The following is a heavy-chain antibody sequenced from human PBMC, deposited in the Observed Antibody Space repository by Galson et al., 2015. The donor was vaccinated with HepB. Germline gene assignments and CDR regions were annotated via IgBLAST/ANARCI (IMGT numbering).Heavy chain of an antibody. V-gene: IGHV3-7*03. D-gene: IGHD6-6*01. Sequence: SLRLSCAASGFTFSSYWMGWVRQAPGKGLEWVANINQDGSEKYYVDSVKGRFTISRDNAKNSLFLQMNSLRAEDTALYYCAKDVSSSSVWYFDLWGRGTLVTVSS. J-gene: IGHJ2*01. CDR2: INQDGSEK. CDR3: AKDVSSSSVWYFDL. CDR1: GFTFSSYW.